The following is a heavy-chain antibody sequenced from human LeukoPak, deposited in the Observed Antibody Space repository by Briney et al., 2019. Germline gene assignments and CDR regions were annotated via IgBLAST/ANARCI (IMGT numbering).Heavy chain of an antibody. J-gene: IGHJ3*02. CDR2: INHSGST. D-gene: IGHD5-18*01. Sequence: SETLSLTCAVYDGSFSGYYWSWIRQPPGKGLEWIGEINHSGSTNYNPSLKSRVTISVDTSKNQFSLKLSSVTAADTAVYYCARVPTTVDTAMVPNDAFDIWGQGTMVTVSS. CDR1: DGSFSGYY. CDR3: ARVPTTVDTAMVPNDAFDI. V-gene: IGHV4-34*01.